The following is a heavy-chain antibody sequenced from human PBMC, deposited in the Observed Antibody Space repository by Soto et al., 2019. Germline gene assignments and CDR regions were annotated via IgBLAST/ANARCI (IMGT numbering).Heavy chain of an antibody. J-gene: IGHJ3*01. V-gene: IGHV4-59*01. CDR1: GDSISSYF. CDR2: MFHSGRT. CDR3: EKAVKYYDSTGYDAFAV. D-gene: IGHD3-22*01. Sequence: PSETLSLTCTVSGDSISSYFWTWIRQPPGKALEWIGYMFHSGRTNYNPSLTSRVTMSADTSNNQFSLTLTSVTAADTAVYYCEKAVKYYDSTGYDAFAVWGQGIMVTVSS.